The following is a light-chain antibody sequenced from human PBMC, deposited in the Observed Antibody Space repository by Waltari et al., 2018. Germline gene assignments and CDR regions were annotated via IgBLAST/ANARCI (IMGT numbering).Light chain of an antibody. CDR1: SGHSSNI. CDR2: VNRDGSH. J-gene: IGLJ3*02. CDR3: QTGGHGTWV. Sequence: QLVVTQSPSASAPLGASVKLTCTLSSGHSSNIVAWLQQRPEKGPRYLMEVNRDGSHIKGDEIPDRFAGASSGAERYLTISSLQADDEADYYCQTGGHGTWVFGGGTTLTVL. V-gene: IGLV4-69*01.